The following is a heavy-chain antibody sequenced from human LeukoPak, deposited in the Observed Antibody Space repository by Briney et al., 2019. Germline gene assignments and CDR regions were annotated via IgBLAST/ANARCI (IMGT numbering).Heavy chain of an antibody. Sequence: PGGSLRLSCATSGFTLSYYSMHWVRQAPGRGLEWVSYISNSGRTIYYADSVKGRFTISRDNAKNSVYLQMNSLRAEDTAVYYCARERMRLFGDHWGQGTLVTVSS. J-gene: IGHJ4*02. CDR2: ISNSGRTI. D-gene: IGHD3-3*01. V-gene: IGHV3-48*01. CDR1: GFTLSYYS. CDR3: ARERMRLFGDH.